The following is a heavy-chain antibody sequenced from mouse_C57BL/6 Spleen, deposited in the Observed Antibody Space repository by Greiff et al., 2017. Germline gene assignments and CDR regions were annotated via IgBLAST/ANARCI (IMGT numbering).Heavy chain of an antibody. CDR1: GFNIKDYY. D-gene: IGHD3-2*02. CDR3: AREGSSGYGAWFAY. Sequence: EVQLQQSGAELVKPGASVKLSCTASGFNIKDYYMHWVKQRTEQGLEWIGRIDPEDGETKYAPKFQGKATRTADTSSNTAYLQLSSLTSEDTAVYYCAREGSSGYGAWFAYWGQGTLVTVSA. CDR2: IDPEDGET. V-gene: IGHV14-2*01. J-gene: IGHJ3*01.